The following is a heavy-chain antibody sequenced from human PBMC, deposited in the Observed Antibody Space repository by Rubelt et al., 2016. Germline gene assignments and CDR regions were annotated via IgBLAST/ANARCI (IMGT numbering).Heavy chain of an antibody. CDR1: GGSISSSSYY. Sequence: QLQLQESGPGLVKPSETLSLTCTVSGGSISSSSYYWGWIRQPPGKGLEWIGSIYYSGSTYYNPSPKSLVTISVDTSKNQFSRKLGSVTAADTAVYYCARDGGGTLDNWFDPWGQGTLVTVSS. V-gene: IGHV4-39*02. J-gene: IGHJ5*02. CDR3: ARDGGGTLDNWFDP. CDR2: IYYSGST. D-gene: IGHD1/OR15-1a*01.